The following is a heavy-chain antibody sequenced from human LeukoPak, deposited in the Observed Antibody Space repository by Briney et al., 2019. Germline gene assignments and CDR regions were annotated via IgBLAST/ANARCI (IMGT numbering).Heavy chain of an antibody. V-gene: IGHV3-23*01. CDR1: GFTFSSYA. CDR3: AKDRGIAAARNWFDP. CDR2: ISGSGGST. J-gene: IGHJ5*02. D-gene: IGHD6-13*01. Sequence: PGGSLRLSCAASGFTFSSYAMGWVRQAPGKGLEWVSAISGSGGSTYYADSVKGRFTISRDNSKNTLYLQMNSLRAEDTAVYYCAKDRGIAAARNWFDPWGQGTLVTVSS.